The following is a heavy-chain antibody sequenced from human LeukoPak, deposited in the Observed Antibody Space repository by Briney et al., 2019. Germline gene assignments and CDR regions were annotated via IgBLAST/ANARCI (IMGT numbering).Heavy chain of an antibody. D-gene: IGHD6-19*01. V-gene: IGHV3-73*01. CDR1: GFTFSGSA. CDR2: IRSKANSYAT. CDR3: TRMYSSGWYHYYYYYMDV. Sequence: GGSLRLSCAASGFTFSGSAMHWVRQASGKGLEWVGRIRSKANSYATAYAASVKGRFTISRDDSKNTAYLQMNSLKTEDTAVYYCTRMYSSGWYHYYYYYMDVWGKGTTVTVSS. J-gene: IGHJ6*03.